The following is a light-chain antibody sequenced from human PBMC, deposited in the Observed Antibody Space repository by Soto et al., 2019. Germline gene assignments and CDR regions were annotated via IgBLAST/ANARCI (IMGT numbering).Light chain of an antibody. Sequence: DIQMTQSPSFVSASVGDRVTITCRASQSIDNWLAWYQQKPGKAPKLLFYAASTLESGGSSGFSGSEPGTEFTLAISSLRPDDVAPYYCQHYDTFPYTFGQGTKLEIK. J-gene: IGKJ2*01. CDR3: QHYDTFPYT. V-gene: IGKV1-5*01. CDR2: AAS. CDR1: QSIDNW.